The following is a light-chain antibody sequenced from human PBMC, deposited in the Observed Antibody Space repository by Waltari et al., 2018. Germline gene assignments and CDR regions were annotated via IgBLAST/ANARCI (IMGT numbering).Light chain of an antibody. Sequence: DIQMTQSPSSLSASVGDRVTITCRASQTISDYLNWYQTKAGKAPKLLTYAASSVQSGVPSRFSGSGSGTDFTLTISSLQPEDFATYYCQQSYSIPYTFGQGTKLEIK. J-gene: IGKJ2*01. CDR3: QQSYSIPYT. CDR1: QTISDY. V-gene: IGKV1-39*01. CDR2: AAS.